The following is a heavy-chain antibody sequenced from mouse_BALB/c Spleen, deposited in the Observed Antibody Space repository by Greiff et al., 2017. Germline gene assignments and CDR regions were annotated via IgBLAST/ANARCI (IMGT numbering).Heavy chain of an antibody. Sequence: EVKLMESGPGLVKPSQSLSLTCSVTGYSITSGYYWNWIRQFPGNKLEWMGYISYDGSNNYNPSLKNRISITRDTSKNQFFLKLNSVTTEDTATYYCARDGNSYAMDYWGQGTSVTVSS. CDR2: ISYDGSN. D-gene: IGHD5-1-1*01. CDR3: ARDGNSYAMDY. V-gene: IGHV3-6*02. CDR1: GYSITSGYY. J-gene: IGHJ4*01.